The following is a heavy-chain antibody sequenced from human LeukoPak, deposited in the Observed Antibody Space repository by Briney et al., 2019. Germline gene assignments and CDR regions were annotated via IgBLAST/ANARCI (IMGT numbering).Heavy chain of an antibody. V-gene: IGHV3-21*01. CDR3: ARDSSGWHDAFDI. CDR2: ISSSSSYI. D-gene: IGHD6-19*01. CDR1: GFTFSSYS. J-gene: IGHJ3*02. Sequence: GGSLRLSCAASGFTFSSYSMNWVRQAPGKGLEWVSSISSSSSYIYYADSVKGRFTISRDNAKNSLYLQMNSLRAEDTAVYYCARDSSGWHDAFDIWGQGTMVTVSS.